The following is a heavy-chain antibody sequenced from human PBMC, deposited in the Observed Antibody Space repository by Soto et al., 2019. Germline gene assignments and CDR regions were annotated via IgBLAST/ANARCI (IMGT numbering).Heavy chain of an antibody. D-gene: IGHD1-26*01. J-gene: IGHJ4*02. V-gene: IGHV3-30-3*01. CDR2: ISSDGSNK. CDR1: GFTFSSHA. CDR3: ARDDEGGRDCDLGY. Sequence: PGGSLRLSCAVSGFTFSSHAMHWVRQAPGRGLEWLALISSDGSNKYYADSVKGRFTTSRDNSKNTMYLQMHSLRVEDTAVYYCARDDEGGRDCDLGYWGKGDLSTV.